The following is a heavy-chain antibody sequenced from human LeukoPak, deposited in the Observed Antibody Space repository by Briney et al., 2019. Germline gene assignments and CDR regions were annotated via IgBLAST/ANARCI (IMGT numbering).Heavy chain of an antibody. CDR1: GFTFSSYG. CDR3: ARDIDGSGSYYRTYYYYVMDV. V-gene: IGHV3-30*03. J-gene: IGHJ6*02. CDR2: ISYDGSNK. Sequence: GGSLRLSCAASGFTFSSYGMHWVRQAPGKGLEWVAVISYDGSNKYYADSVKGRFTISRDNSKNTLYLQMNSLRAEDTAVYYCARDIDGSGSYYRTYYYYVMDVWGQGTTVTVSS. D-gene: IGHD3-10*01.